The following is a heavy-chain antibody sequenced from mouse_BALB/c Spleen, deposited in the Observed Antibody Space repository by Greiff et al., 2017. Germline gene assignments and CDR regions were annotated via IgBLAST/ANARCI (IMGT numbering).Heavy chain of an antibody. Sequence: SGPGILQPSQTLSLTCSFSGFSLSTSGMGVSWIRQPSGKGLEWLAHIYWDDDKRYNPSLKSRLTISKDTSSNQVFLKITSVDTADTATYYCARRGDYPLMDYWGQGTSVTVSS. CDR1: GFSLSTSGMG. V-gene: IGHV8-12*01. CDR2: IYWDDDK. D-gene: IGHD5-5*01. J-gene: IGHJ4*01. CDR3: ARRGDYPLMDY.